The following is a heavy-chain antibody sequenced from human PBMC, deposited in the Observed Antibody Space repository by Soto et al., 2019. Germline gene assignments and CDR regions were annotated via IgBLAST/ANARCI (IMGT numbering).Heavy chain of an antibody. CDR3: ARDLRTLYGMDV. J-gene: IGHJ6*02. Sequence: EVQLVESGGGLIQPGGSLRLSCAASGFTVSSNYMSWVRQAPGKGLEWVSVIYSGDTTYYADSVKGRFTISRDHSKNTLYLHMNSLRAEDRAVYYCARDLRTLYGMDVWGQGTTVTVSS. V-gene: IGHV3-53*01. CDR2: IYSGDTT. CDR1: GFTVSSNY.